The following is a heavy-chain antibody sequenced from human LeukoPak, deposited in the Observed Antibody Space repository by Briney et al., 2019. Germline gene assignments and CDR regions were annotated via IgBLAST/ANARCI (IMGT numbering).Heavy chain of an antibody. CDR3: ARDIVMGGSGSYQQAQFGY. D-gene: IGHD3-10*01. V-gene: IGHV4-38-2*02. CDR2: IYHSGST. J-gene: IGHJ4*02. Sequence: PSETLSLTCAVSGYSISSGYYWGWIRQPPGKGLEWIGSIYHSGSTYYNPSLKSRVTISVDTSKNQFSLKLSSVTAADTAVYYCARDIVMGGSGSYQQAQFGYWGQGTLVTVSS. CDR1: GYSISSGYY.